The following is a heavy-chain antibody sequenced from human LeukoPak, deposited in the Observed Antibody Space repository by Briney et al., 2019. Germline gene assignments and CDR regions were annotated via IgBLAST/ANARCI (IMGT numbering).Heavy chain of an antibody. V-gene: IGHV3-30*02. CDR3: AKDKYQLLPGAFDI. CDR1: GFTFSSYG. J-gene: IGHJ3*02. D-gene: IGHD2-2*01. CDR2: IRYDGSNK. Sequence: PGGSLSLSSAASGFTFSSYGMHWVRQAPGKGLEWVAFIRYDGSNKYYADSVKGRFTISRDNSKNTLYLQMNSLRAEDTAVYYCAKDKYQLLPGAFDIWGQGTMVTVSS.